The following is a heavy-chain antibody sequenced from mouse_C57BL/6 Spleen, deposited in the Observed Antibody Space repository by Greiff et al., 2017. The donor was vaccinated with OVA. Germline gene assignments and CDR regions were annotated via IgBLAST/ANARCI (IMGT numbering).Heavy chain of an antibody. J-gene: IGHJ2*01. D-gene: IGHD1-1*01. V-gene: IGHV1-59*01. Sequence: VQLQQPGAELVRPGTSVKLSCKASGYTFTSYWMHWVKQRPGQGLEWIGVIDPSDSYTNYNQKFKGKATLTVDTSSSTAYMQLSSLTSEDSAVYYCARGGITTVVAGYYFDYWGQGTTLTVSS. CDR1: GYTFTSYW. CDR3: ARGGITTVVAGYYFDY. CDR2: IDPSDSYT.